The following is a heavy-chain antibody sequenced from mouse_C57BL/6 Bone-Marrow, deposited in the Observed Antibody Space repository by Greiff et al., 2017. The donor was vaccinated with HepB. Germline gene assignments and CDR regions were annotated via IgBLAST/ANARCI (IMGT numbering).Heavy chain of an antibody. CDR2: IYWDDDK. Sequence: ESGPGILQSSQTLSLTCSFSGFSLSTSGMGVSWIRQPSGKGLEWLAHIYWDDDKRYNPSLKSRLTISKDTSRNQVFLKITSVDTADTATYYCARAWSYDGLADFDYWGQGTTLTVSS. D-gene: IGHD2-3*01. J-gene: IGHJ2*01. V-gene: IGHV8-12*01. CDR1: GFSLSTSGMG. CDR3: ARAWSYDGLADFDY.